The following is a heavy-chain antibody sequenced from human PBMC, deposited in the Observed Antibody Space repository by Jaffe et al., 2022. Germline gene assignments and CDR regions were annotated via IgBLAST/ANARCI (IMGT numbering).Heavy chain of an antibody. CDR2: IYHSGST. CDR1: GYSISSGYY. CDR3: ARSYYYDSSGYSFDP. J-gene: IGHJ5*02. D-gene: IGHD3-22*01. V-gene: IGHV4-38-2*01. Sequence: QVQLQESGPGLVKPSETLSLTCAVSGYSISSGYYWGWIRQPPGKGLEWIGSIYHSGSTYYNPSLKSRVTISVDTSKNQFSLKLSSVTAADTAVYYCARSYYYDSSGYSFDPWGQGTLVTVSS.